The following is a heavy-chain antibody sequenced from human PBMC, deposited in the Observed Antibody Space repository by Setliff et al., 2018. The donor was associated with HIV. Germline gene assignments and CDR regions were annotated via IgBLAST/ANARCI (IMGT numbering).Heavy chain of an antibody. V-gene: IGHV1-3*01. CDR2: INVVTVNT. Sequence: ASVKVSCKTSGYSFTSYTMHWLRQAPGQRPEWMGWINVVTVNTKYSLKLQGRVTITRDTSETAVYMELRSLRSEDTVVYYCARGWGLYSSGYYIDYWGQGTLVTVSS. CDR1: GYSFTSYT. D-gene: IGHD6-19*01. CDR3: ARGWGLYSSGYYIDY. J-gene: IGHJ4*02.